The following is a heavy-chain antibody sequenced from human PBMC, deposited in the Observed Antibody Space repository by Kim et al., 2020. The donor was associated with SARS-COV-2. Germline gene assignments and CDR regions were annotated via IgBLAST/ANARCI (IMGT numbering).Heavy chain of an antibody. Sequence: GGSLRLSCAASGFTFSDYVMDWVRQAPGKGLEWLGRSRNKANNYAIAYAASVKWRFTISRADSENSLYLQMNSLKTEATAEYDCARDETCSYKYWGQGTL. CDR3: ARDETCSYKY. D-gene: IGHD1-26*01. CDR1: GFTFSDYV. V-gene: IGHV3-72*01. J-gene: IGHJ4*02. CDR2: SRNKANNYAI.